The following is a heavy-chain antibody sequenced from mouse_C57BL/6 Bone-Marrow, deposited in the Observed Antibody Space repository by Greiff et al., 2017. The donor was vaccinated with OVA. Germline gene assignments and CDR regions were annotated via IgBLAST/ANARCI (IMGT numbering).Heavy chain of an antibody. CDR1: GYTFTNYW. V-gene: IGHV1-63*01. J-gene: IGHJ4*01. CDR2: IYPGGGYT. D-gene: IGHD1-1*01. CDR3: ALYSFYAMDY. Sequence: QVQLQQSGAELVRPGTSVKMSCKASGYTFTNYWIGWAKQRPGHGLEWIGDIYPGGGYTNYNEKFKGKATLTADKSSSTAYMQFSSLTSEDSAIYYYALYSFYAMDYWVQGTSVTVSS.